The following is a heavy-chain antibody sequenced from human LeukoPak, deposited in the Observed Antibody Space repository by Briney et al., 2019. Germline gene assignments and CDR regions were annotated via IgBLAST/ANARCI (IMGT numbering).Heavy chain of an antibody. V-gene: IGHV3-21*01. CDR1: GFSFGNYA. J-gene: IGHJ1*01. D-gene: IGHD2-21*02. CDR2: IDGSSSHI. Sequence: GGSLRLSCAASGFSFGNYAMNWVRQAPGKGLEWVSSIDGSSSHIYYADSVKGRFTISRDNTKSSLYLQMNSLRAEDMAVYYCARGYCGGDCYGDWGQGTLVTVSS. CDR3: ARGYCGGDCYGD.